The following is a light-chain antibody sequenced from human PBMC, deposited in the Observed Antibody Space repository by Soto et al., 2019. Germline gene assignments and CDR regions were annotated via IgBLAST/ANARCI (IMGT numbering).Light chain of an antibody. J-gene: IGKJ1*01. V-gene: IGKV3-20*01. CDR3: QQYGSSPRT. CDR1: QSVSSSY. CDR2: GAS. Sequence: TQSPSSLSLSPGERATLSCRASQSVSSSYLAWYQQKPGQAPRLLIYGASSRATGIPDRFSGSGSGTDFTLTISRLEPEDFAVYYCQQYGSSPRTFGKGTKVDIK.